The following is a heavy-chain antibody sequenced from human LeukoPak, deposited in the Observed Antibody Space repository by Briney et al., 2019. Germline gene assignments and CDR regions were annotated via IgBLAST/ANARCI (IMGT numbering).Heavy chain of an antibody. CDR2: IYHSGST. J-gene: IGHJ4*02. V-gene: IGHV4-59*12. CDR1: GGSISSYY. Sequence: PSETLSLTCTVSGGSISSYYWSWIRQPPGKGLEWIGYIYHSGSTYYNPSLKSRVTISVDRSKNQFSLKLSSVTAADTAVYYCARDKSGDGYMFDYWGQGTLVTVSS. D-gene: IGHD5-24*01. CDR3: ARDKSGDGYMFDY.